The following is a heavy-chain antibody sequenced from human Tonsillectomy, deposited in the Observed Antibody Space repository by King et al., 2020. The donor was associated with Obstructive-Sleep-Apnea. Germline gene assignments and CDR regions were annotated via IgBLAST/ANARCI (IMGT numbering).Heavy chain of an antibody. D-gene: IGHD5-18*01. J-gene: IGHJ4*02. CDR3: ARGKTYSYGSLGY. CDR1: GVSISNYY. CDR2: IYYSGST. Sequence: LQLQESGPGLVKPSETLSLTCTVSGVSISNYYWSWIRQPPGKGLEWIGYIYYSGSTTYNPSLKSRLTISVDTSKNQFSLQLSSVSAADTAVYYCARGKTYSYGSLGYWGQGTLVTVSS. V-gene: IGHV4-59*01.